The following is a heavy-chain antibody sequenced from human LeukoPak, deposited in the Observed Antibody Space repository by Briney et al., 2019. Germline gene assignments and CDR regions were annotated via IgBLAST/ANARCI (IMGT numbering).Heavy chain of an antibody. V-gene: IGHV3-74*01. CDR2: INSDGSIT. D-gene: IGHD5-18*01. CDR1: GFTFTTYW. Sequence: GGSLGLSCAASGFTFTTYWMHWVRQAPGKGLVWVSHINSDGSITSYADSVKGRFTISRDNAKNTLYLQMNSLRAEDTAVYYCARDAVDTANAVWGQGTTVTVSS. CDR3: ARDAVDTANAV. J-gene: IGHJ6*02.